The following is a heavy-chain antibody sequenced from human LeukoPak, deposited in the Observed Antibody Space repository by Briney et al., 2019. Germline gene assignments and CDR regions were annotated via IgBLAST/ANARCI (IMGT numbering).Heavy chain of an antibody. CDR1: GGSFSGYY. V-gene: IGHV4-34*01. D-gene: IGHD2-15*01. J-gene: IGHJ4*02. CDR2: INQSGST. CDR3: ARRCSCGSCYNY. Sequence: SSETLSLTCAVYGGSFSGYYWSWIRQPPGKGLEWIGEINQSGSTNYNPSLKSRVTVSIDTSKNQFSLKLSSVTAADTAVYYCARRCSCGSCYNYWGQGTLVTVSS.